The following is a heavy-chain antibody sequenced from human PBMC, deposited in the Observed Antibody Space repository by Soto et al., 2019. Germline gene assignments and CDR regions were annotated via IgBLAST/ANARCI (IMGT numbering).Heavy chain of an antibody. V-gene: IGHV4-34*01. D-gene: IGHD3-10*01. Sequence: SETLSLTCAVYGGSFSGYYWSWIRQPPGKGLEWIGEINHSGSTNYNPSLKSRVTISVDTSKNQFSLKLSSVTAADTAVYYCARDPTYYYGSGSYSRRYYYGMDVWAKGPRSPSP. CDR1: GGSFSGYY. CDR3: ARDPTYYYGSGSYSRRYYYGMDV. CDR2: INHSGST. J-gene: IGHJ6*02.